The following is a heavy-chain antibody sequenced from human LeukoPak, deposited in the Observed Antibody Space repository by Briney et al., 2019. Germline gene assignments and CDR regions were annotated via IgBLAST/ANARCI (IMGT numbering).Heavy chain of an antibody. Sequence: ASVKVSCKASGGTFSSYAISWVRQAPGQGLEWMGGIIPIFGTANYAQKFQGRVTITTDESTSTAYMELSSLRSEDTAVYYCATASVSSENSYYYYGMDVWGQGTTVTVSS. CDR2: IIPIFGTA. D-gene: IGHD6-6*01. J-gene: IGHJ6*02. CDR3: ATASVSSENSYYYYGMDV. CDR1: GGTFSSYA. V-gene: IGHV1-69*05.